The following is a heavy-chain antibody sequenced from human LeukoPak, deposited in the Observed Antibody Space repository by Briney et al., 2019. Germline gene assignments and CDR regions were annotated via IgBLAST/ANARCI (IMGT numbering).Heavy chain of an antibody. CDR1: GGTVSSYA. CDR3: ARATVTTFNWFDP. Sequence: SVKVSCKASGGTVSSYAISWVRQAPGQGLEWMGGIIPIVGTAKYAQKFQGRVTITADESTSTAYMQLRSLRSEDTAVYYCARATVTTFNWFDPWGQGTVVTVSS. V-gene: IGHV1-69*13. CDR2: IIPIVGTA. D-gene: IGHD4-17*01. J-gene: IGHJ5*02.